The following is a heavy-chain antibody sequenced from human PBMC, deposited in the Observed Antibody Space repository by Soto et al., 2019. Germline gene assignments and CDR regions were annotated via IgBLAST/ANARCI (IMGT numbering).Heavy chain of an antibody. CDR2: IYHSGST. D-gene: IGHD6-13*01. J-gene: IGHJ6*02. CDR1: GGTISSSNW. Sequence: SETLSLTCAVSGGTISSSNWWICVRQPPGKGLEWIGEIYHSGSTNYNPSLKSRVTISVDKSKNQFSLKLSSVTAADTAVYSCARAHSSSWYYHYGMYVWGQGTTVTLFS. V-gene: IGHV4-4*02. CDR3: ARAHSSSWYYHYGMYV.